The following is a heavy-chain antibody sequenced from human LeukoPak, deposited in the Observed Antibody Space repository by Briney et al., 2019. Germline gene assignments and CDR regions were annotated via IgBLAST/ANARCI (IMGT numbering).Heavy chain of an antibody. CDR2: MNPNSGNT. Sequence: ASVKVSCKASGYTFTSYGISWVRQATGQGLEWMGWMNPNSGNTGYAQKFQGRVTITRNTSISTAYMELSSLRSEDTAVYYCARYPRSRYYFDYWGQGTLVTVSS. J-gene: IGHJ4*02. CDR1: GYTFTSYG. V-gene: IGHV1-8*03. CDR3: ARYPRSRYYFDY.